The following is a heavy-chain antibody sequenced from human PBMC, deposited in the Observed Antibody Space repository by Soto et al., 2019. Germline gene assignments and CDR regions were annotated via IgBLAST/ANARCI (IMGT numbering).Heavy chain of an antibody. J-gene: IGHJ4*02. CDR3: ARDTAMALPDA. CDR2: ISAHNGNT. CDR1: GYTFTSYS. Sequence: QVQLVQSGAEVKKPGASVKVSCKASGYTFTSYSITWVRQAPGQGLEWMGWISAHNGNTKYAQKLQGRVTMTTDTSTSTAYMDVRSLRSDDTAVYYCARDTAMALPDAWGQGTLVTVSS. D-gene: IGHD5-18*01. V-gene: IGHV1-18*01.